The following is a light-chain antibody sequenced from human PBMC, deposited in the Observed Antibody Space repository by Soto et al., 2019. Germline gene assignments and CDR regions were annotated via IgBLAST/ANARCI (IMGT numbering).Light chain of an antibody. Sequence: QSVLTQPPSVSGAPGQGITISCTGGSSNIGAGYDVHWYQQFPGTAPKLLLYSNNNRPEGVPDRLSGSKSGTSASLAITGLRAEDEADYYCQSYDFSLSGSAVFGGGTKLTVL. J-gene: IGLJ2*01. CDR3: QSYDFSLSGSAV. CDR1: SSNIGAGYD. CDR2: SNN. V-gene: IGLV1-40*01.